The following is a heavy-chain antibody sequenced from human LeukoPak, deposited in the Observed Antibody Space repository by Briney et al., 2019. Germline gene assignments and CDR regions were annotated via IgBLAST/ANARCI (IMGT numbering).Heavy chain of an antibody. D-gene: IGHD3-3*01. CDR3: ARGGSYYDFWSGYYDYYYYMDV. Sequence: SETLSLTCTVSGGSISSYYWSWIRQPPGKGLEWIGYIYYSGSTNYNPSLRSRVTISVDASKNQFSLRLTSVTAADTAVYYCARGGSYYDFWSGYYDYYYYMDVWGKGTTVTVSS. V-gene: IGHV4-59*01. J-gene: IGHJ6*03. CDR1: GGSISSYY. CDR2: IYYSGST.